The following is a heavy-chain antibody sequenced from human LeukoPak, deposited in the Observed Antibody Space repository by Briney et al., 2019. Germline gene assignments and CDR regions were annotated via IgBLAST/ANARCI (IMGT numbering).Heavy chain of an antibody. Sequence: GGSLRLSCAASGFTFSSYSMNWVRQAPGKGLEWVSSISSSSSYIYYADSVKGRFTISRDNAKNSLYLQMNSLRAEDTAVYYCARGKAGYNAFDIWGQGTMVTVSS. D-gene: IGHD1-14*01. V-gene: IGHV3-21*01. CDR2: ISSSSSYI. CDR1: GFTFSSYS. CDR3: ARGKAGYNAFDI. J-gene: IGHJ3*02.